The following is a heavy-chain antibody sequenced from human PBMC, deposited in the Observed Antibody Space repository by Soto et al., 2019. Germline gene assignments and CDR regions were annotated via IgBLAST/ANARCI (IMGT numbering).Heavy chain of an antibody. D-gene: IGHD3-10*01. CDR3: SRFGAYGSH. CDR2: VSPNNGDT. Sequence: GPEVQKPGASVRVSCKTSGYTFTSYGISWVRQAPGQGLEWMGRVSPNNGDTYYAQKFQGRVTMTTDTSTSTVYIDLTSLTSDDTAIYFCSRFGAYGSHWGQGTLVTVSS. J-gene: IGHJ4*02. V-gene: IGHV1-18*04. CDR1: GYTFTSYG.